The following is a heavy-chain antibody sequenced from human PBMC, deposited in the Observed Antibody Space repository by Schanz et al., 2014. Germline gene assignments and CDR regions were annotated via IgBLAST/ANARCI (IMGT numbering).Heavy chain of an antibody. CDR2: ISPYTGNT. Sequence: QVQLVQSGAEVKKPGSSMKVSCKASGGTFNSYTINWVRQAPGQGLEWMGRISPYTGNTHYFDKMEGRVTMTTDTSTSTAYMELRSLRSDDTAVYYCARGYGDSPTDFWGQGTLVTVSS. D-gene: IGHD4-17*01. J-gene: IGHJ4*02. CDR3: ARGYGDSPTDF. V-gene: IGHV1-18*01. CDR1: GGTFNSYT.